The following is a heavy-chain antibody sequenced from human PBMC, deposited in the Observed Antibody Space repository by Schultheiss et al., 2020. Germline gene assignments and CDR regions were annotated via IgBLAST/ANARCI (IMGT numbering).Heavy chain of an antibody. J-gene: IGHJ4*02. CDR3: AKDIEEYSSGWFDY. D-gene: IGHD6-19*01. CDR2: ISYDGSNK. V-gene: IGHV3-30*18. Sequence: GGSLRLSCAASGFTFSSYGMHWVRQAPGKGLEWVAVISYDGSNKYYADSVKGRFTISRDNSKNTLYLQMNSLRAEDTAVYYCAKDIEEYSSGWFDYWGQGTLVTVSS. CDR1: GFTFSSYG.